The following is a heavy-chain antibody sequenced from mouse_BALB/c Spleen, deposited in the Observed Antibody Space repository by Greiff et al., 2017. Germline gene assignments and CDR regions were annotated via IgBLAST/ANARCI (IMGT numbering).Heavy chain of an antibody. CDR3: AREDAMDY. V-gene: IGHV2-9*02. Sequence: QVHVKQSGPGLVAPSQSLSITCTVSGFSLTSYGVHWVRQPPGKGLEWLGVIWAGGSTNYNSALMSRLSISKDNSKSQVFLKMNSLQTDDTAMYYCAREDAMDYWGQGTSVTVSS. J-gene: IGHJ4*01. CDR1: GFSLTSYG. CDR2: IWAGGST.